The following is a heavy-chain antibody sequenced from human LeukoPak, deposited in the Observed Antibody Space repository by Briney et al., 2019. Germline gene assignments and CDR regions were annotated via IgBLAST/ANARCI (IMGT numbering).Heavy chain of an antibody. J-gene: IGHJ4*02. CDR2: INAGNGNT. CDR3: ARGGPAGTTGFDY. V-gene: IGHV1-3*01. D-gene: IGHD1-1*01. Sequence: ASVKVSCKTSGYTFTSYAIQWVRQAPGQRLEWMGWINAGNGNTKYSQKFQGRVTMTRNTSISTAYMELSSLRSEDTAVYYCARGGPAGTTGFDYWGQGTLVTVSS. CDR1: GYTFTSYA.